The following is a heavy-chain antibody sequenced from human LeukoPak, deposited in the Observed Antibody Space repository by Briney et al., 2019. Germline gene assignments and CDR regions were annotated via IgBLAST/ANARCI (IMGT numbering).Heavy chain of an antibody. J-gene: IGHJ4*02. D-gene: IGHD3-22*01. CDR2: IYSGGST. V-gene: IGHV3-53*04. Sequence: GGSLRLSCAASGFTVSSNYMSWVRQAPGKGLEWVSVIYSGGSTYYADSVKGRFTISRHDSKNTLYLQMNSLRAEDTAVYYCARVYHDSSGYYLDYWGQGTLVTVSS. CDR1: GFTVSSNY. CDR3: ARVYHDSSGYYLDY.